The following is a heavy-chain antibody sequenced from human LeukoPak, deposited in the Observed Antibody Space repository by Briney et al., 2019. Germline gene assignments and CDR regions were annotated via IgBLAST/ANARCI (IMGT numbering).Heavy chain of an antibody. J-gene: IGHJ4*02. CDR3: AGHHPRNTVDF. Sequence: PSETLSLTCTVSGGPISSYYWSWIRQPPGKGLEWIAYISRIGSIHYNPSLKSRVTISLDTSKDQFSLKLSSVTAADTAVYYCAGHHPRNTVDFWGQGTLVTVSS. V-gene: IGHV4-59*08. CDR1: GGPISSYY. CDR2: ISRIGSI. D-gene: IGHD2-8*02.